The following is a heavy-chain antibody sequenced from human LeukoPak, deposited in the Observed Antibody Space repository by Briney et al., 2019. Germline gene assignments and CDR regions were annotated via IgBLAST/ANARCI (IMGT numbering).Heavy chain of an antibody. D-gene: IGHD6-19*01. CDR1: GGSIRGGCY. V-gene: IGHV4-34*01. Sequence: SETLSLTCGVYGGSIRGGCYWSWIRQPPGKGLEWIGEINHRGSTNYNPSLKSRVTTSVDTSKNQFSLEVTSVTAADTAMYFCARSVAGYFDYWGQGTLVTVSS. J-gene: IGHJ4*02. CDR3: ARSVAGYFDY. CDR2: INHRGST.